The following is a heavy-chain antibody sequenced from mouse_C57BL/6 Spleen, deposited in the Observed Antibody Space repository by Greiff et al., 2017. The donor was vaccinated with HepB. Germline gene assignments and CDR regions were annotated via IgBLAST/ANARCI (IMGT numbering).Heavy chain of an antibody. V-gene: IGHV5-12*01. J-gene: IGHJ4*01. CDR2: ISNGGGST. Sequence: VQLKESGGGLVQPGGSLKLSCAASGFTFSDYYMYWVRQTPEKRLEWVAYISNGGGSTYYPDTVKGRFTISRDNAKNTLYLQMSRLKSEDTAMYYCARQGYGSSYAMDYWGQGTSVTVSS. CDR1: GFTFSDYY. CDR3: ARQGYGSSYAMDY. D-gene: IGHD1-1*01.